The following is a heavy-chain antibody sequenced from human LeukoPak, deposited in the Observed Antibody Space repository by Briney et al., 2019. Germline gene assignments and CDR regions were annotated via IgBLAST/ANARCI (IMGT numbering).Heavy chain of an antibody. Sequence: SETLSLTCTVSGGSISSSSYYWGWIRQPPGKGLEWIGSIYYSGSTYYNPSLKSRVTISVDTSKNQFSLKLSSVTAADTAVYYCARGLGYSYGRTWYYYYGMDVWGQGTTVTVSS. J-gene: IGHJ6*02. CDR1: GGSISSSSYY. V-gene: IGHV4-39*01. D-gene: IGHD5-18*01. CDR3: ARGLGYSYGRTWYYYYGMDV. CDR2: IYYSGST.